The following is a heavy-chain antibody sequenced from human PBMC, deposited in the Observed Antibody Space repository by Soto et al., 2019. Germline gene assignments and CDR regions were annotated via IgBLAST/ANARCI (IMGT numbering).Heavy chain of an antibody. CDR1: GGSISSGGYY. D-gene: IGHD6-13*01. Sequence: SETLSLTCVVSGGSISSGGYYWNWIRQHPGKGLEWIGYIYYIGSTYYNPSLKSRVTISLDMSKNQFSLELSSVTAADTAMYYCARIDQYSSTWPKFDYWGQGALVTVSS. V-gene: IGHV4-31*11. CDR3: ARIDQYSSTWPKFDY. CDR2: IYYIGST. J-gene: IGHJ4*02.